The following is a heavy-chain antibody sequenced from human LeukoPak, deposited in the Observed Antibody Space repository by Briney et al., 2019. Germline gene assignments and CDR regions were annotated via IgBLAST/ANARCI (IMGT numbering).Heavy chain of an antibody. V-gene: IGHV5-51*01. J-gene: IGHJ4*02. CDR1: GYSFTSYW. CDR3: ARHSDYYDSSGYYYALDY. CDR2: IYPGDSDT. D-gene: IGHD3-22*01. Sequence: RGESLKISCKGSGYSFTSYWNGWVRQMPGKGLEWMGIIYPGDSDTRYSPSFQGQVTISADKSISTAYLQWSSLRASDTAMYYCARHSDYYDSSGYYYALDYWGQGTLVTVSS.